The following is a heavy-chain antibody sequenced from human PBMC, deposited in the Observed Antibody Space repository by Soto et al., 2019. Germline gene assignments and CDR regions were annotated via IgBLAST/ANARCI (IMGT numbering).Heavy chain of an antibody. CDR1: GFTFSSYA. V-gene: IGHV3-23*01. Sequence: GGSQRLSCASSGFTFSSYAMSWVRQAPGKGLEWVSAISDSGGSTYYADSVKGRFTISRDNSKNTLYLQMNSLRPEDTAVYYCAKDYMAVAGEFDYWGQGTLVTVSS. CDR3: AKDYMAVAGEFDY. J-gene: IGHJ4*02. CDR2: ISDSGGST. D-gene: IGHD6-19*01.